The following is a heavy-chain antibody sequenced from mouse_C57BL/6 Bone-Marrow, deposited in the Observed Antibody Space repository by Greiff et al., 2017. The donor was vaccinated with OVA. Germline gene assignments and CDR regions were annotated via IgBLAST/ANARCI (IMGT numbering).Heavy chain of an antibody. CDR2: ISSGSSTI. Sequence: EVKLVESGGGLVKPGGSLKLSCAASGFTFSDYGMHWVRQAPEKGLEWVAYISSGSSTIYYADTVKGRFTISGDNAKNTLFLQMTSLRSEDTAMYYCARGDEGGYFDYWGQGTTLTVSS. V-gene: IGHV5-17*01. J-gene: IGHJ2*01. CDR3: ARGDEGGYFDY. CDR1: GFTFSDYG.